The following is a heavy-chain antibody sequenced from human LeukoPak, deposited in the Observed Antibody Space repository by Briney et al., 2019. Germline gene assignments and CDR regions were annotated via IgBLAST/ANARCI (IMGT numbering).Heavy chain of an antibody. J-gene: IGHJ3*02. V-gene: IGHV3-7*01. CDR1: GFTFSNYW. CDR3: ARIRLWVQLWPDAFYI. D-gene: IGHD5-18*01. Sequence: GGSLRLSCAASGFTFSNYWKSWVRQAPGKGVEWVANIKQDGSEKYYVDSVKGRFTISRDNAKNLLYLKMNSLSAEDTAVYYCARIRLWVQLWPDAFYICGQGTLFTVSS. CDR2: IKQDGSEK.